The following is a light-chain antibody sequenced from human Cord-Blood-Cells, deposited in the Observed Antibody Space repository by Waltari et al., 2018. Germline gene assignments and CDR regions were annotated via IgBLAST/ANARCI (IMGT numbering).Light chain of an antibody. V-gene: IGLV3-25*03. CDR3: QSADSSGTYYV. J-gene: IGLJ1*01. CDR2: KDS. Sequence: SYELTQPPSVSVSPGQTARITCSGDALPKHYAYWYQQKPGQAPVLVINKDSERTSGIPERFSGSSSGTTVTLTISGVQAEDEADYYCQSADSSGTYYVFGTGTKVTVL. CDR1: ALPKHY.